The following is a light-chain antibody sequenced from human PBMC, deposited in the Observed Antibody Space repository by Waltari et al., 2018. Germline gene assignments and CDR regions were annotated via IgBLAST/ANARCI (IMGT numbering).Light chain of an antibody. CDR2: DAS. CDR3: QQRSSWPLT. CDR1: QSVGNS. J-gene: IGKJ4*01. V-gene: IGKV3-11*01. Sequence: DIVLTQSPVTLSLSPGDRATLSCRASQSVGNSLVWYQLKPGQAPTLLIYDASTKATGIPARFSGSGSGTDFTLTITYLAPEDFAVYYCQQRSSWPLTFGGGTTVEIK.